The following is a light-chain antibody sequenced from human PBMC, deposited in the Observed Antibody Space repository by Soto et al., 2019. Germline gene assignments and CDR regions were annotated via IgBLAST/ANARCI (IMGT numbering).Light chain of an antibody. CDR1: SSDVGAYNY. Sequence: QSALTQPASVSGSAGQSITISCTGTSSDVGAYNYVSWYQQHPGKAPKLMIYDANIRPSGVSNRFSGSKSGNTASLTISGLQAEDEADYYCTSWTTSTTMKFGGGTKVTVL. CDR3: TSWTTSTTMK. CDR2: DAN. V-gene: IGLV2-14*01. J-gene: IGLJ2*01.